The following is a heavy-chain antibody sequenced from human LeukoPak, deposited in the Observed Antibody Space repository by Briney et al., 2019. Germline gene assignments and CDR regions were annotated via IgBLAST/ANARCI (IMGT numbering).Heavy chain of an antibody. CDR3: ASAYMVRGVYYMDV. D-gene: IGHD3-10*01. CDR1: GYSISSGHY. J-gene: IGHJ6*03. Sequence: SETLSLTCAVSGYSISSGHYWSWIRQPPGKGLEWIGEINHSGSTNHNPSLKSRVTISVDTSKNQFSLKLSSVTAADTAVYYCASAYMVRGVYYMDVWGKGTTVTVSS. CDR2: INHSGST. V-gene: IGHV4-34*01.